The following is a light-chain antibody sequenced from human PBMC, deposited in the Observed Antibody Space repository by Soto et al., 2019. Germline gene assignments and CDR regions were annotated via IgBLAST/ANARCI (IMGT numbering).Light chain of an antibody. CDR2: EVS. J-gene: IGLJ1*01. CDR1: SGDVGGYNY. Sequence: QSALTQPASVSGSLGQSITISCTGTSGDVGGYNYVSWYQQHPGKAPKLMIYEVSNWPSGVSNRFSGSKSGNTASLTISGLQAEDEADYYCSSYTSSSTSYVFGTGTKVTVL. CDR3: SSYTSSSTSYV. V-gene: IGLV2-14*01.